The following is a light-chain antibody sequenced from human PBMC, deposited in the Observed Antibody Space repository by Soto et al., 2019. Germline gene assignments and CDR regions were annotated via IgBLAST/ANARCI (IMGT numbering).Light chain of an antibody. J-gene: IGLJ1*01. CDR1: SSDIGGYDY. CDR2: GVT. V-gene: IGLV2-8*01. Sequence: QSALTQPASVSGSPGQSITITCTGTSSDIGGYDYVSWYQHHPGKAPKVIIYGVTNRPSGVPDRIFGSKSYTTASLTVSGLQAEDEADYYCSSFAGTNSFVFGTGTKLTVL. CDR3: SSFAGTNSFV.